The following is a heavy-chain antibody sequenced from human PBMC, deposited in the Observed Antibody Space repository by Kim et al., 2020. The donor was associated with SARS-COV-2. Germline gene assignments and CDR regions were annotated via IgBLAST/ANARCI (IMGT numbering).Heavy chain of an antibody. CDR2: INAGNGNT. Sequence: ASVKVSCKASGYTFTSYAMHWVRQAPGQRLEWMGWINAGNGNTKYSQKFQGRVTITRDTSASTAYMELSSLRSEDTAVYYCARESTGMALLWFWELLERPSFDPWGQGTLVTVSS. CDR3: ARESTGMALLWFWELLERPSFDP. D-gene: IGHD3-10*01. J-gene: IGHJ5*02. CDR1: GYTFTSYA. V-gene: IGHV1-3*01.